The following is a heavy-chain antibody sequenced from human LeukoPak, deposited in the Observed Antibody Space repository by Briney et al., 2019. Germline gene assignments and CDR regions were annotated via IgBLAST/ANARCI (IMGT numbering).Heavy chain of an antibody. J-gene: IGHJ4*02. Sequence: AGGSLRLSCAASGFPFSSYWMTWVRQAPGKGLEWVANIKQDGSKKSYVDSVKGRFTISRDNAKNSLYLQMNSLRAEDTAIYYCTRVGYIDEGIDHWGQGTLVTVSS. CDR2: IKQDGSKK. D-gene: IGHD5-24*01. CDR3: TRVGYIDEGIDH. CDR1: GFPFSSYW. V-gene: IGHV3-7*04.